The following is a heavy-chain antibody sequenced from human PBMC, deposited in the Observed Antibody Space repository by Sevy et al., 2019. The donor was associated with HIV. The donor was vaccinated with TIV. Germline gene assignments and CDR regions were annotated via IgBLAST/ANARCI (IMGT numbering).Heavy chain of an antibody. CDR3: AREIYSYGFDYFDF. Sequence: SETLSLTCTVSGGSISSYYWSWIRQPPGKGLEWIGYIYYSGSTNYNPSLKSRATISVDTSKNQFSLKLSSVTTADTAVYYWAREIYSYGFDYFDFWGQGTLVTVSS. V-gene: IGHV4-59*01. CDR2: IYYSGST. CDR1: GGSISSYY. D-gene: IGHD5-18*01. J-gene: IGHJ4*02.